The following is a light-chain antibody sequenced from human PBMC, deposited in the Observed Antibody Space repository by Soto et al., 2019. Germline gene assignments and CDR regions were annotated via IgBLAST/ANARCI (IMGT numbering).Light chain of an antibody. CDR3: SSYTRSSTPV. J-gene: IGLJ2*01. CDR2: DVS. CDR1: SSDVGGYNY. V-gene: IGLV2-14*03. Sequence: QSVLTQPASVSGSPGQSITISCTGTSSDVGGYNYVSWYQQHPGKAPKLMIYDVSNRPSGVSNRFSGSKSGNTSSLTISGLQADGDADYYCSSYTRSSTPVFGGGTKLTVL.